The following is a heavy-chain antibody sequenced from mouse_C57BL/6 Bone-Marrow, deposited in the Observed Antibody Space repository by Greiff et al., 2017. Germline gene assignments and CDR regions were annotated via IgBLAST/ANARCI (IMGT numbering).Heavy chain of an antibody. J-gene: IGHJ4*01. Sequence: VQLQQSGAELVRPGASVKLSCTASGFNIKDDYMHWVKQRPEQGLEWIGWIDPENGDTEYASKFQGKATITADTSSNTAYLQLSSLTSEDTAVYYCTPSNFFYVRDYWGQGTSVTVSS. CDR3: TPSNFFYVRDY. D-gene: IGHD4-1*01. V-gene: IGHV14-4*01. CDR1: GFNIKDDY. CDR2: IDPENGDT.